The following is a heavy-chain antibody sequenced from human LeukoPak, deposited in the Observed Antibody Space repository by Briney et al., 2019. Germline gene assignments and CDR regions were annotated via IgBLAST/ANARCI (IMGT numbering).Heavy chain of an antibody. Sequence: PSETLSLTCTVSGGSICGYYWSWIRQPPGKGLEWIGYIYYSGSTNYNPSLKSRVTIPVDTSKNQFSLKLSSVTAADTAVYYCARGGVRSDYWGQGTLVTVSS. J-gene: IGHJ4*02. CDR3: ARGGVRSDY. CDR2: IYYSGST. D-gene: IGHD1-1*01. CDR1: GGSICGYY. V-gene: IGHV4-59*01.